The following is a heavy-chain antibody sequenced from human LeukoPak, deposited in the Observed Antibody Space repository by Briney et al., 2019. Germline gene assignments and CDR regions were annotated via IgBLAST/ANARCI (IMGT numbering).Heavy chain of an antibody. CDR2: IKEDGSDK. Sequence: GGSLRPSCAASGFSFSRNWMTWVRQAPGKGLEWVANIKEDGSDKSYVDSVKGRFTISRDNATTSVYLQMSSLRAEDTAVYYCARGHGWFDPWGQGTLVTVSS. J-gene: IGHJ5*02. CDR3: ARGHGWFDP. V-gene: IGHV3-7*05. CDR1: GFSFSRNW.